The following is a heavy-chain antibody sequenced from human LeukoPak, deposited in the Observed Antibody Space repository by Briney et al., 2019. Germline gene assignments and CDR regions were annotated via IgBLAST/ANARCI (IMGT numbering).Heavy chain of an antibody. CDR3: ARASMVFRAIWFDP. D-gene: IGHD2/OR15-2a*01. J-gene: IGHJ5*02. CDR2: INPNSGGT. CDR1: GYTFTGYY. Sequence: AAVKVSCKASGYTFTGYYMHWVRQAPGQGLEWMGWINPNSGGTNYAQKFQGRVTMTRDTSISTAYMELSRLGSDDTAVYYCARASMVFRAIWFDPWGRGTLVTVSS. V-gene: IGHV1-2*02.